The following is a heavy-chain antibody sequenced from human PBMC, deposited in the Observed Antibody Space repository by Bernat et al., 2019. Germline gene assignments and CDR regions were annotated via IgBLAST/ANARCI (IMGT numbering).Heavy chain of an antibody. Sequence: QVQLVESGGGVVQPGRSLRLSCAASGFTFSSYAMHWVRQAPGKGLEWVAVISYDGSNKYYADSVKGRFTISRDNSKNTLYLQMNSLRAEDTAVYYCARDGGRLLFDYWGQGTLDTVSS. CDR1: GFTFSSYA. CDR2: ISYDGSNK. V-gene: IGHV3-30-3*01. J-gene: IGHJ4*02. CDR3: ARDGGRLLFDY. D-gene: IGHD3-16*01.